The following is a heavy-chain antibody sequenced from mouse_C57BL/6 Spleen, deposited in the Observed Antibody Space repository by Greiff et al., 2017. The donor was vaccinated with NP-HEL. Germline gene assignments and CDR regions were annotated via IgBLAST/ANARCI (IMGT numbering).Heavy chain of an antibody. CDR2: IYPGDGDT. J-gene: IGHJ4*01. CDR1: GYAFSSYW. V-gene: IGHV1-80*01. D-gene: IGHD1-1*01. Sequence: VQLQQSGAELVKPGASVKISCKASGYAFSSYWMNWVKQRPGKGLEWIGQIYPGDGDTNYNGKFKGKATLTADKSSSTAYMQLSSLTSEDSAVYFCARNYGSSYVKNYAMDYWGQGTSVTVSS. CDR3: ARNYGSSYVKNYAMDY.